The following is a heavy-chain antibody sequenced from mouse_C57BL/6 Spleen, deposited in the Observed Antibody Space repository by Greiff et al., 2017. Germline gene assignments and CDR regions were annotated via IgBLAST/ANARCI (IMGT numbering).Heavy chain of an antibody. V-gene: IGHV1-26*01. CDR1: GYTFTDYY. CDR3: ATYYDYVGFAMAY. D-gene: IGHD2-4*01. J-gene: IGHJ4*01. Sequence: VQLQQSGPELVKPGASVKISCKASGYTFTDYYMNWVKQSHGKSLEWIGDINPNNGGTSYNQKFKGKATLTVDKSSSTAYMELRSLTSEDSAVYYCATYYDYVGFAMAYWGQGTSVTVSS. CDR2: INPNNGGT.